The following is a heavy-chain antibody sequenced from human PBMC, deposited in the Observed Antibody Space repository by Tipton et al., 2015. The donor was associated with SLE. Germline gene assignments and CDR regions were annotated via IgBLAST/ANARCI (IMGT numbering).Heavy chain of an antibody. Sequence: TLSLTCTVSGGSIRSYYWSWIRQPPGKGLEWIGYIYYSGSTNYNPSLKSRVTISLDTSKNHFSLKLSSVTAADTAVYFCARALPPYYYYGMDVWGQGTTVTVSS. V-gene: IGHV4-59*12. CDR1: GGSIRSYY. CDR3: ARALPPYYYYGMDV. J-gene: IGHJ6*02. D-gene: IGHD2-15*01. CDR2: IYYSGST.